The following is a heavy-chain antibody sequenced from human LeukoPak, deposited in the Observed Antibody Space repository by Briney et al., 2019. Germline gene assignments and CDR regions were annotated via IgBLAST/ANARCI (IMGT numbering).Heavy chain of an antibody. J-gene: IGHJ5*02. CDR2: ISAYNGNT. CDR3: ARVITGSNWFDP. V-gene: IGHV1-18*01. CDR1: GYTFTSYG. D-gene: IGHD1-20*01. Sequence: ASVQVSSKASGYTFTSYGISWGRHAPGQGLEWMGWISAYNGNTNYAQKLQCRVTMTTDTSTSTAYMELRSLRSDDTAVYYCARVITGSNWFDPWGQGTLVTVSS.